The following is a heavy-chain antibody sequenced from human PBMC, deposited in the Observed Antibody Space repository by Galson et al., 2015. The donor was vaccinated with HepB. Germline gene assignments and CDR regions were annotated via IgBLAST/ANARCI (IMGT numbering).Heavy chain of an antibody. CDR1: GFSFSNSA. D-gene: IGHD4/OR15-4a*01. Sequence: SLRLSCAVSGFSFSNSAMTWVRQAPERGLEWISGISISGRNTYYADSVKGQFTISRDNSKNTVFLQMNSLRAEDTAVYYCAKEEVPNDYWGQGTLVTVSS. J-gene: IGHJ4*02. V-gene: IGHV3-23*01. CDR2: ISISGRNT. CDR3: AKEEVPNDY.